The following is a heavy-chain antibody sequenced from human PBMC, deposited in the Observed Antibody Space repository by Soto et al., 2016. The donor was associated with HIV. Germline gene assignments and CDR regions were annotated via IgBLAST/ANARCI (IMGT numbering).Heavy chain of an antibody. CDR1: GFTFSSYW. D-gene: IGHD6-19*01. Sequence: EVQLVESGGGLVQPGGSLRLSCAASGFTFSSYWMHWVRQAPGKGLVWVSRINSDGSSTSYADSVKGRFTISRDNAKNTLYLQMNSLRAEDTAVYYCAREVDSSGWYGGLDYWGQGTLVTVSS. J-gene: IGHJ4*02. V-gene: IGHV3-74*01. CDR3: AREVDSSGWYGGLDY. CDR2: INSDGSST.